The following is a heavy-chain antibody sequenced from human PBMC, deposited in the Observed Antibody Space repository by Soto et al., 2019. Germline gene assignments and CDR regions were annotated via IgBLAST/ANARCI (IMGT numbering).Heavy chain of an antibody. Sequence: SVKVSSKASGGTFSSFGISWVRQAPGQGLEWMGGIIPVFGRPNYAQRFRGRLTITADESTNTSYMELIDLTSEDTAVYYCAREASGYDFWGQGTQVTVSS. D-gene: IGHD5-12*01. J-gene: IGHJ1*01. CDR3: AREASGYDF. CDR1: GGTFSSFG. V-gene: IGHV1-69*13. CDR2: IIPVFGRP.